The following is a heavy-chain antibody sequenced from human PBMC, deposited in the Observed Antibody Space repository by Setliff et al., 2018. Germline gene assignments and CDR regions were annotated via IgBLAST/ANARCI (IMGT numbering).Heavy chain of an antibody. CDR1: GYTFTGYY. CDR2: INPNSGGT. CDR3: ARDRGPSGYCSSTSCQGGYYYYYMDV. D-gene: IGHD2-2*01. J-gene: IGHJ6*03. V-gene: IGHV1-2*02. Sequence: GASVKVSCKASGYTFTGYYMHWVRQAPGQGLEWMGWINPNSGGTNYAQKFQGRVTMTRDTSISTAYMELSRLRSDDTAVYYCARDRGPSGYCSSTSCQGGYYYYYMDVWGKGTTVTVSS.